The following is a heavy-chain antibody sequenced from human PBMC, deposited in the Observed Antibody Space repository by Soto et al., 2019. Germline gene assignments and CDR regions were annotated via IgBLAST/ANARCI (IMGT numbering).Heavy chain of an antibody. D-gene: IGHD3-10*01. Sequence: QVQLVQSGAEVKKPGASVKVSCKASGYTFTSYYMHWVRQAPGQGLEWMGIINPSGGSTSYAQKFQGRVTMTRDTSTSTVYMELSSRRSEDTAVYYCATTPDYYGSGSSTRGLDPWGQGTLVTVSS. CDR1: GYTFTSYY. J-gene: IGHJ5*02. CDR3: ATTPDYYGSGSSTRGLDP. V-gene: IGHV1-46*03. CDR2: INPSGGST.